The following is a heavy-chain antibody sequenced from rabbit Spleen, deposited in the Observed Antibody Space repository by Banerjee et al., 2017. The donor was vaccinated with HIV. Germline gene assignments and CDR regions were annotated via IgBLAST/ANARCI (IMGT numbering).Heavy chain of an antibody. D-gene: IGHD2-1*01. CDR2: IDAGSSGFT. CDR3: ARGSASMTLVIIGYYFKL. Sequence: QSLEESGGDMVKPGASLTLTCTASGFSFSSSYYMCWVRQAPGKGLEWIGCIDAGSSGFTYFATWAKGRFTCSKTSSTTVTLQMTSLTAADTATYFCARGSASMTLVIIGYYFKLWGQGTLVTVS. V-gene: IGHV1S40*01. CDR1: GFSFSSSYY. J-gene: IGHJ4*01.